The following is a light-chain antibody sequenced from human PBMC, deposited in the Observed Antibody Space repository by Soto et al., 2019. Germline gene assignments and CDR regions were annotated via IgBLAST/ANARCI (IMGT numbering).Light chain of an antibody. J-gene: IGLJ1*01. CDR3: SSYTSSSTLHV. CDR2: EVS. CDR1: SSDVGGHNY. Sequence: QSALTQPASVSGSPGQSITISCTGTSSDVGGHNYVSWYQQHPGKAPKLMIYEVSNRPSGVSNRFSGSKSGNTASLTISGLQAEDEADYYCSSYTSSSTLHVFGTGTKVTVL. V-gene: IGLV2-14*01.